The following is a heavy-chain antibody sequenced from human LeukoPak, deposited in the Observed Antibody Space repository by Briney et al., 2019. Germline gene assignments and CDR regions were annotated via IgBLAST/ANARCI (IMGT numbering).Heavy chain of an antibody. CDR3: ARDRRESSKPNDAFDI. V-gene: IGHV4-59*01. CDR2: IYYTGST. Sequence: SETLSLTCSVSGGSISSYYWSWIRQPPGKGLEWIGYIYYTGSTNYNPSLESRVTISVDTSKRQLSLKLSPVTAADTAVYYCARDRRESSKPNDAFDIWGQGTMVTVSS. CDR1: GGSISSYY. J-gene: IGHJ3*02.